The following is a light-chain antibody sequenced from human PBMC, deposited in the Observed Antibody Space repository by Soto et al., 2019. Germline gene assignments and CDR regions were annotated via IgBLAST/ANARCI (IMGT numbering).Light chain of an antibody. CDR3: QQLNSFPIT. V-gene: IGKV1-9*01. J-gene: IGKJ5*01. Sequence: DIQLTQSPSFLSTSIGDRVTITCRASQGISSYLAWYQQKPGKAPKFLIYAASTLQSGVPSRFSGSGSGTEFTLTISSLQPEDFATYYCQQLNSFPITFGQGTRLEMK. CDR2: AAS. CDR1: QGISSY.